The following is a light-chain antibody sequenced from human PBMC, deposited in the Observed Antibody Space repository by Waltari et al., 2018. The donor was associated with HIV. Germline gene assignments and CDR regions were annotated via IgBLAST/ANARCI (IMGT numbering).Light chain of an antibody. Sequence: DIQMTQSPSSLSASVGDRVTIACRASQSVSSYLNWYQVKLGKVPKLLIYAASSLQGGVPLRFSGSGSGTDFTLTISSLQPEDSATYFCQQTYNTPTFGGGTKVEI. V-gene: IGKV1-39*01. CDR2: AAS. J-gene: IGKJ4*01. CDR3: QQTYNTPT. CDR1: QSVSSY.